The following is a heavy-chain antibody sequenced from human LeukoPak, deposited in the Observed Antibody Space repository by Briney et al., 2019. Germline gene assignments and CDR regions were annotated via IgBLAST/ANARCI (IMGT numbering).Heavy chain of an antibody. CDR3: ARPDSSGYYPDAFDI. CDR2: IKQDGSEK. Sequence: GGSLRLSCAASGFTFSSYAMHWVRQAPGKGLEWVANIKQDGSEKYYVDSVKGRFTISRDNAKNSLYLQMNSLRAEDTAVYYCARPDSSGYYPDAFDIWGQGTMVTVSS. D-gene: IGHD3-22*01. V-gene: IGHV3-7*01. J-gene: IGHJ3*02. CDR1: GFTFSSYA.